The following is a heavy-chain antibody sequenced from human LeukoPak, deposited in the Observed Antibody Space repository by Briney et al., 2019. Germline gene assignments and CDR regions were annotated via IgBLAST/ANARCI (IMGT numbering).Heavy chain of an antibody. Sequence: GGSLRLSCAASGFTFSSYGMHWVRQAPGKGLEWVAVISFDGSNKYYADSVKGRFTISRDNSKSTQYLQMYSLRAEDTAVYYCARDPYDVLTGYYSRLEYWGQGTLVTVSS. J-gene: IGHJ4*02. CDR2: ISFDGSNK. D-gene: IGHD3-9*01. CDR1: GFTFSSYG. CDR3: ARDPYDVLTGYYSRLEY. V-gene: IGHV3-30*03.